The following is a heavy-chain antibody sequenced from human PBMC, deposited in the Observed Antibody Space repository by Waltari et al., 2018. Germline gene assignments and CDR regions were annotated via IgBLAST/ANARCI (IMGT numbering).Heavy chain of an antibody. Sequence: QVQLQQSGPGLVKPSQTLSLTCAISGDSVSSNSAAWNWIRQSPSRGLEWLGRTYYRSKWYNDYAVSVKSRITINPDTSKNQFSLQLNSVTPEDTAVYYCARGTYYDFWSGYEGHYYYYGMDVWGQGTTVTVSS. J-gene: IGHJ6*02. CDR3: ARGTYYDFWSGYEGHYYYYGMDV. CDR1: GDSVSSNSAA. D-gene: IGHD3-3*01. V-gene: IGHV6-1*01. CDR2: TYYRSKWYN.